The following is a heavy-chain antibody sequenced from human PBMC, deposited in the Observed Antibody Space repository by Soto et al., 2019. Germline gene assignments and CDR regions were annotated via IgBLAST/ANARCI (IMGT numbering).Heavy chain of an antibody. CDR3: AKAISDYYARFDF. D-gene: IGHD3-22*01. CDR1: GFTVSSYY. V-gene: IGHV3-53*01. CDR2: IXSGGSX. J-gene: IGHJ4*02. Sequence: GXSPRLSCAASGFTVSSYYMSWVRQAPGXRWEWVSVIXSGGSXYSAASVKGRXXISRDNSXTTLYLQMHSLRAEATVVYYCAKAISDYYARFDFWGQGTLVTVYS.